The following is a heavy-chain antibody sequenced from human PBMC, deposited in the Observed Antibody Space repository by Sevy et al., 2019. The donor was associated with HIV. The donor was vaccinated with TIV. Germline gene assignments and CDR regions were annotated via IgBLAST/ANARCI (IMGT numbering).Heavy chain of an antibody. V-gene: IGHV3-23*01. CDR1: GFSFSNYA. D-gene: IGHD6-13*01. Sequence: GGSLRLSCAASGFSFSNYAMSWVRQAPGKGLEWVSTLIGGGSRTYYADSVTGRFTISRDNSKNTLYLQMNSLRAEDTAVYYCAKSLPSSSTWYRSNYFDYWGQGTLVTVSS. CDR2: LIGGGSRT. J-gene: IGHJ4*02. CDR3: AKSLPSSSTWYRSNYFDY.